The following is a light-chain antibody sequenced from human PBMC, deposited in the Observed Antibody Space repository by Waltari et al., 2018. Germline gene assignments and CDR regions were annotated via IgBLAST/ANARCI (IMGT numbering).Light chain of an antibody. CDR3: QQYFTTFTVT. J-gene: IGKJ4*01. Sequence: DIAMTQSPDSLAVSLGERATINCKSSKNILHGPNNKNYLAWYQQKPGQPPRLLIYWASTRESGVPDRFSGSGSGTDFTLTISSLQAEDVAVYYCQQYFTTFTVTFGGGTKVEIK. CDR2: WAS. CDR1: KNILHGPNNKNY. V-gene: IGKV4-1*01.